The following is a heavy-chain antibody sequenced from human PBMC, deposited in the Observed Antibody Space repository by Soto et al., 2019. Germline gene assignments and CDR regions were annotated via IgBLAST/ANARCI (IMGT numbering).Heavy chain of an antibody. CDR2: INWSGGSS. D-gene: IGHD6-13*01. V-gene: IGHV3-9*01. CDR3: VKANVQKLVEGGPFDM. Sequence: EAQLVESGGGLLQPGRSLRLSCAASGFTFDDFAMHWVRQAPGKGLVWFSGINWSGGSSGYSDSVKGRFTTSRDNAKNSLSLQMHSLRVEDTAFCSCVKANVQKLVEGGPFDMWGQGTMVTVSS. CDR1: GFTFDDFA. J-gene: IGHJ3*02.